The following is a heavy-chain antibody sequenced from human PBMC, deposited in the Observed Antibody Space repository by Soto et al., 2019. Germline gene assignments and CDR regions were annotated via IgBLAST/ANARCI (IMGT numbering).Heavy chain of an antibody. CDR3: ARSVEGHFDY. D-gene: IGHD6-19*01. V-gene: IGHV3-48*02. J-gene: IGHJ4*02. CDR2: ITSDTNTI. CDR1: GFPFSIYS. Sequence: EVQLVESRGGLVQPGGSLRLSCAASGFPFSIYSMNWVRQAPGKGLEWFSYITSDTNTIKYADSVKGRFTISRDNAKNSLYLQMNNLRDEDTAVYFCARSVEGHFDYWGQGTEVTVSS.